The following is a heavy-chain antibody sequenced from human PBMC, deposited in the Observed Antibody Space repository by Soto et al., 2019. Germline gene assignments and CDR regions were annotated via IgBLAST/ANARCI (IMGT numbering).Heavy chain of an antibody. CDR1: GFTFSSYW. D-gene: IGHD3-22*01. CDR3: ARDHYYDSSGLGLYYFDY. Sequence: PGGSLRLSCAASGFTFSSYWMHWVRQAPGKGLVWVSRINSDGSSTSYADSVKGRFTISRDNAKNTLYVQMNSLRAEDTAVYYCARDHYYDSSGLGLYYFDYWGQGTLVTVSS. J-gene: IGHJ4*02. CDR2: INSDGSST. V-gene: IGHV3-74*01.